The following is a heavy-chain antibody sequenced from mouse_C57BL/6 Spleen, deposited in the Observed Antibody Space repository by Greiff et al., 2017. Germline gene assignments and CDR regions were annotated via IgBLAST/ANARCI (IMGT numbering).Heavy chain of an antibody. V-gene: IGHV1-50*01. Sequence: QVQLKQPGAELVKPGASVKLSCKASGYTFTSYWMQWVKQRPGQGLEWIREIDPSDSYTNYNQKFKGKATLTVDTSSSTAYMQLSSLTSEDSAVYYCASRGVTTYAMDYWGQGTSVTVSS. CDR1: GYTFTSYW. J-gene: IGHJ4*01. CDR2: IDPSDSYT. CDR3: ASRGVTTYAMDY. D-gene: IGHD2-2*01.